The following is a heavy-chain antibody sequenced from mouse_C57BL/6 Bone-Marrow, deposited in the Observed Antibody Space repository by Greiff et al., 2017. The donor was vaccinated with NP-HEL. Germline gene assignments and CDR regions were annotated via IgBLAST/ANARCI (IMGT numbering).Heavy chain of an antibody. CDR3: TRGGLLLRYWYFDV. CDR1: GFTFSSYA. CDR2: ISSGGDYI. Sequence: EVQRVESGEGLVKPGGSLKLSCAASGFTFSSYAMSWVRQTPEKRLEWVAYISSGGDYIYYADTVKGRFTISRANARNTLYLQRSSLKSEDTAMYYCTRGGLLLRYWYFDVWGTGTTVTVSS. D-gene: IGHD1-1*01. V-gene: IGHV5-9-1*02. J-gene: IGHJ1*03.